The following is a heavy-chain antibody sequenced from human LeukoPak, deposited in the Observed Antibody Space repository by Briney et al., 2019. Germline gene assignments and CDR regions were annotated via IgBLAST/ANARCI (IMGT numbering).Heavy chain of an antibody. J-gene: IGHJ4*02. CDR1: GYNFIGYF. CDR2: IDPHSGDT. D-gene: IGHD2-15*01. CDR3: ARVRGGYCTGDRCYGDFFFDN. V-gene: IGHV1-2*02. Sequence: ASVRVSCKTSGYNFIGYFIHWVRQAPGQGLEWMGWIDPHSGDTAYANTFQGRVTLTRDTTTTTVYMESNSLRSDDTAVYFCARVRGGYCTGDRCYGDFFFDNWGQGTLVTVTS.